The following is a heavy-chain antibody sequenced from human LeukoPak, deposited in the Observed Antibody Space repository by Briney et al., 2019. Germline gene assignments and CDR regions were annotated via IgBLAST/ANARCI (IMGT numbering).Heavy chain of an antibody. V-gene: IGHV3-73*01. CDR1: GFTLSGSA. CDR3: TRHYLNDAFDI. CDR2: IRSKANSYAT. Sequence: PGGSLKLSCAASGFTLSGSAMHWVRQASGKGLEWVGRIRSKANSYATAYAASVKGRFTISRDDSKNTAYLQMNSLKTEDTAVYYCTRHYLNDAFDIWGQGTMVTVSS. D-gene: IGHD3-16*02. J-gene: IGHJ3*02.